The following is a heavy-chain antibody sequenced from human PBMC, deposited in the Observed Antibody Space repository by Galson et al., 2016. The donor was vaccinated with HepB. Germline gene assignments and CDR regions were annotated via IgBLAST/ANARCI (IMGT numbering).Heavy chain of an antibody. V-gene: IGHV3-48*03. Sequence: SLRLSCAVSGFTVSSYEMHWVRQAPGKGLQWLSYISTSGSNKYYADSVKGRFTISRDSAKNSLFLQMNSLRPEDTAVYYCARGRDGEWTQQSLGFDYWGQGSLVTVSS. CDR2: ISTSGSNK. D-gene: IGHD5-18*01. J-gene: IGHJ4*02. CDR1: GFTVSSYE. CDR3: ARGRDGEWTQQSLGFDY.